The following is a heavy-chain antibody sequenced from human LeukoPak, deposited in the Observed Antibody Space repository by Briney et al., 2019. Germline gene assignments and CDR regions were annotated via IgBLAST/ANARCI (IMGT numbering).Heavy chain of an antibody. V-gene: IGHV1-69*13. Sequence: SVKVSCKASGGTFSSYAIGWVRQAPGQGLEWMGGIIPIFGTANYAQKFQGRVTITADESTSTAYMELSSLRSEDTAVYYCARDSRYPTVAFDIWGQGTMVTVSS. J-gene: IGHJ3*02. D-gene: IGHD3-9*01. CDR1: GGTFSSYA. CDR3: ARDSRYPTVAFDI. CDR2: IIPIFGTA.